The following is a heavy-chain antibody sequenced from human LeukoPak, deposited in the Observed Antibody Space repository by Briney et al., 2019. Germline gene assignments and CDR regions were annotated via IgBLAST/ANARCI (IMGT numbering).Heavy chain of an antibody. CDR3: ARDPGFGEIY. D-gene: IGHD3-10*01. J-gene: IGHJ4*02. V-gene: IGHV4-61*01. CDR2: VFYSGST. CDR1: GGSVSSGSYY. Sequence: SETLSLTCTVSGGSVSSGSYYWSWIRQPPGKGLEWIGYVFYSGSTNYNLSLKSRVTISVDTSKNQFSLKLSSVTAADTAVYYCARDPGFGEIYWGQGTLVTVSS.